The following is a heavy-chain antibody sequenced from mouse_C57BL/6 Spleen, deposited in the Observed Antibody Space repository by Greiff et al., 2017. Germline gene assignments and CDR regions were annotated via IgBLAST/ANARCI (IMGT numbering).Heavy chain of an antibody. J-gene: IGHJ3*01. CDR2: INPSNGGT. V-gene: IGHV1-53*01. CDR3: ARTPHYGSSFDWFAY. D-gene: IGHD1-1*01. Sequence: GQLQQPGTERGKKGEGGKREGKEAGDKVTSDGKQWVKQRKGKGLEGSGNINPSNGGTNYKEKFKSKATLTVDKSSSTAYMQLSSLTSEDSAVYYCARTPHYGSSFDWFAYWGQGTLVTVSA. CDR1: GDKVTSDG.